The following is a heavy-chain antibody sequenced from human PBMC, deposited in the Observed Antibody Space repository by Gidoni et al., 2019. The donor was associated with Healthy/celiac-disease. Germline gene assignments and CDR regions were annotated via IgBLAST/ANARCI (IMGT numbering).Heavy chain of an antibody. CDR3: VKDFDGETGYSSSWYAGFDY. CDR1: GFTFSSYA. Sequence: EVQLVESGGGLVQPGGSLRLSCSASGFTFSSYAMPWGRQAPGKGLEYVSAISSNGGSTYYADSVKGRFTISRDNSKNTLYLQMSSLRAEDTAVYYCVKDFDGETGYSSSWYAGFDYWGQGTLVTVSS. J-gene: IGHJ4*02. V-gene: IGHV3-64D*06. D-gene: IGHD6-13*01. CDR2: ISSNGGST.